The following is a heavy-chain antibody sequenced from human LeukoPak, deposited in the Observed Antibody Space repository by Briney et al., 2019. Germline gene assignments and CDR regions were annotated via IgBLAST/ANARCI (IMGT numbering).Heavy chain of an antibody. CDR3: ARNRGGFNDY. Sequence: PGGSLRLSCAASGFTFSSYWIHWVRQAPGKGLVWVSRINSDGSSTSYADSVKGRFTISRDNSKDTLYLQMNSLRAEDTAVYYCARNRGGFNDYWGQGTLVTVSS. J-gene: IGHJ4*02. D-gene: IGHD2-15*01. V-gene: IGHV3-74*01. CDR1: GFTFSSYW. CDR2: INSDGSST.